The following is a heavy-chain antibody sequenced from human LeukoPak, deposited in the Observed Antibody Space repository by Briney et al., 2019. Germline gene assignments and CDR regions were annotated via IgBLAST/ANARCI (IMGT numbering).Heavy chain of an antibody. D-gene: IGHD3-16*01. CDR1: GFTFSRFT. CDR2: ISGSGTTK. V-gene: IGHV3-48*04. Sequence: GGSLRLSCAASGFTFSRFTMNWVRQAPGKGLEWVSYISGSGTTKYYADSVQGRFTISRDNAKNSLYLQMNSLRAEDTALYYCAKDMSGYYYYYGMDVWGQGTTVTVSS. CDR3: AKDMSGYYYYYGMDV. J-gene: IGHJ6*02.